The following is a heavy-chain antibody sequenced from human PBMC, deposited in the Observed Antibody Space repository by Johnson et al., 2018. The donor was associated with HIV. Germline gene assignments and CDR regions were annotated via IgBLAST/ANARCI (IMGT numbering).Heavy chain of an antibody. Sequence: QVQLVESGGGVVQPGGSLRLSCAASGFTFSSYGMHWVRQAPGKGLEWVAFIRYDGSNKYYADSVKGRFTISSDNSKNTLYLQMNSLRAEDTAVYYCAKDTVSGSYYDAFDIWGQGTMVTVSS. J-gene: IGHJ3*02. D-gene: IGHD1-26*01. V-gene: IGHV3-30*02. CDR2: IRYDGSNK. CDR3: AKDTVSGSYYDAFDI. CDR1: GFTFSSYG.